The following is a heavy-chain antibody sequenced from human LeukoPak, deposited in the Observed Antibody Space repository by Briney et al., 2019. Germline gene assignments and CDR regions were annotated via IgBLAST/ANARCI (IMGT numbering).Heavy chain of an antibody. CDR1: GFTVSSSY. Sequence: PGGSLRLSCAASGFTVSSSYMNWVRQPPGKGLEWVSIIYSDGSTYYADSVKGRFTISRDNSKNTLYLQMNSLRAEDTAVYYCAKAKAEYSSSWYGLYYFDYWGQGTLVTVSS. J-gene: IGHJ4*02. CDR2: IYSDGST. D-gene: IGHD6-13*01. CDR3: AKAKAEYSSSWYGLYYFDY. V-gene: IGHV3-53*01.